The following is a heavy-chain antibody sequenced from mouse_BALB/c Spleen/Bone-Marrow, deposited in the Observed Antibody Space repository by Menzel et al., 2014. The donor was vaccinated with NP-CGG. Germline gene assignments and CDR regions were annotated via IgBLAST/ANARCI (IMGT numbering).Heavy chain of an antibody. V-gene: IGHV1-54*01. D-gene: IGHD1-2*01. CDR1: GYAFTNYL. CDR2: INPGSGGT. CDR3: ARSLLRLQNAMDY. Sequence: QVQLQQSGAELVRPGTSVKVSCKASGYAFTNYLIEWVKQRPGQGLEWIGVINPGSGGTNYNEKFKGKATLTADKSSGTAYMQLSGLTSDDSAVYFCARSLLRLQNAMDYWGQGTSVTVSS. J-gene: IGHJ4*01.